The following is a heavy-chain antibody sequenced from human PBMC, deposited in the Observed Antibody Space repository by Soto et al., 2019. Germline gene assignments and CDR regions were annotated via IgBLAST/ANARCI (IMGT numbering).Heavy chain of an antibody. D-gene: IGHD5-12*01. J-gene: IGHJ4*02. CDR1: GGTFSSYT. CDR3: APSPTGLATNAGYIDY. Sequence: GASVKVSCKASGGTFSSYTISWVRQAPGQGLEWMGRIIPILGIANYAQKFQGRVTITADKSTSTAYMELSSLGSEDTAVYYCAPSPTGLATNAGYIDYWGQGTRVTVSS. V-gene: IGHV1-69*02. CDR2: IIPILGIA.